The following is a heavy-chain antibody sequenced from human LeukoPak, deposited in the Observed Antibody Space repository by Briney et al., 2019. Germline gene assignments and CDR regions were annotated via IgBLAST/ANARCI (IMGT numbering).Heavy chain of an antibody. CDR3: ARDGRDGYNRAPGAFDI. Sequence: SCKASGGTFSSYAISWVRQAPGKGLEWVSYISSSSSPIYYADSVKGRFTISRDNAKNLLYLQMNSLGDEDTAVYYCARDGRDGYNRAPGAFDIWGQGTMVTVSS. CDR1: GGTFSSYA. V-gene: IGHV3-48*02. J-gene: IGHJ3*02. D-gene: IGHD5-24*01. CDR2: ISSSSSPI.